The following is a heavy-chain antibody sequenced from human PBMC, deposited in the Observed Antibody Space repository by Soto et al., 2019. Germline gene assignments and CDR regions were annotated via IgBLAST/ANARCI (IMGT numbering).Heavy chain of an antibody. D-gene: IGHD2-8*02. CDR3: VKDRSDTWSFDY. CDR1: GFTFSSYG. V-gene: IGHV3-7*01. CDR2: IKQDGSIY. J-gene: IGHJ4*02. Sequence: GGSLRLSCAASGFTFSSYGRSWVRQATGKGLEWVANIKQDGSIYPYADSVKGRFSISRDNSKKTLYLQMNSLRPEDTAVYYCVKDRSDTWSFDYWGQGTLVTVSS.